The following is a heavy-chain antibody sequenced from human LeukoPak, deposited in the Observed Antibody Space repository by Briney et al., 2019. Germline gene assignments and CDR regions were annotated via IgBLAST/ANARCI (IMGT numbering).Heavy chain of an antibody. CDR2: ISGSGGST. CDR3: AKDNGSYLGVLDAFDI. D-gene: IGHD1-26*01. J-gene: IGHJ3*02. CDR1: GFTFSSYA. Sequence: GGSLRLSCAASGFTFSSYAMSWVRQAPGKGLEWVSAISGSGGSTYYADSVKGRFTISRDNSKNTLYLQMNSLRAEDTAVYYCAKDNGSYLGVLDAFDIWGQGTMVTVSS. V-gene: IGHV3-23*01.